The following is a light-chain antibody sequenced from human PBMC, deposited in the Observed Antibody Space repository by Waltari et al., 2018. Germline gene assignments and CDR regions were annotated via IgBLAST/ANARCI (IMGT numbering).Light chain of an antibody. J-gene: IGKJ2*01. V-gene: IGKV4-1*01. CDR1: QSLLYSSNNKNY. CDR2: WAS. CDR3: QQYYTTLYT. Sequence: DIVMTQSPDSLAVSLGERATINCKSSQSLLYSSNNKNYLALYQQKPGQPPKLLVYWASTRESGVPDRFSGSGSGTDFTLTISSLQAEDVAVYYCQQYYTTLYTFGQGTKLEIK.